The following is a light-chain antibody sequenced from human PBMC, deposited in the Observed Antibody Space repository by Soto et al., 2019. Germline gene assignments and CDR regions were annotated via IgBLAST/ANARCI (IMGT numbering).Light chain of an antibody. V-gene: IGKV1-8*01. CDR1: QGISSY. CDR3: QQLETYPLT. Sequence: AIRMTQSPSSFSASTGDRVTITCRASQGISSYLAWYQQKPGKAPKLLIYAASTLQSGVPSRFSGSGSGTDFTLTISCLQPEDFATYYCQQLETYPLTFGQGTRLEVK. J-gene: IGKJ5*01. CDR2: AAS.